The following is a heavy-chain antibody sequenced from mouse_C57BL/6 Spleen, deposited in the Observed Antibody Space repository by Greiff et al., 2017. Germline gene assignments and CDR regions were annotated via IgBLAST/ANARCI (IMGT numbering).Heavy chain of an antibody. CDR3: ARGGDGTEDY. Sequence: VQLQQSGAELVRPGASVKLSCKASGYTFTSYGISWVKQSTGQGLEWIGEIYPRSGNTYYNAKFKGKATLTADKSSSTAYMELRRLTSEDSAVYFCARGGDGTEDYWGQVTTLTVSS. CDR2: IYPRSGNT. V-gene: IGHV1-81*01. J-gene: IGHJ2*01. D-gene: IGHD2-1*01. CDR1: GYTFTSYG.